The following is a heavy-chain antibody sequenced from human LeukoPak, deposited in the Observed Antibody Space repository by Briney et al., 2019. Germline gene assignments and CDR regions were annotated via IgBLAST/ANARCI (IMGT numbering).Heavy chain of an antibody. CDR1: GGSISSYY. Sequence: SETLPLTCTVSGGSISSYYWSWIRQAAGKGLQWIGRIYTSGSTDYNPSLKTRLTMSVDTSKNQFSLKLSSVTAADTAVYYCARGGSSWQSFDYWGQGTLVTVSS. CDR2: IYTSGST. J-gene: IGHJ4*02. CDR3: ARGGSSWQSFDY. V-gene: IGHV4-4*07. D-gene: IGHD6-13*01.